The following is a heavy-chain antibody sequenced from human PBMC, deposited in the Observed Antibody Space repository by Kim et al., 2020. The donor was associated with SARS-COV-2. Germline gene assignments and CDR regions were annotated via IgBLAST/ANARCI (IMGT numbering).Heavy chain of an antibody. D-gene: IGHD2-21*02. CDR3: ARETESCGGDCYDY. Sequence: VASVKGRFTVSRDDARNSLYLQMHGLRVDDTAVYYCARETESCGGDCYDYWGQGALVTVSS. J-gene: IGHJ4*02. V-gene: IGHV3-7*01.